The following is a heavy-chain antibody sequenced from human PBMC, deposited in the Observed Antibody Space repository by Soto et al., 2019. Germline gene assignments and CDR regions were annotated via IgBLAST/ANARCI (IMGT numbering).Heavy chain of an antibody. CDR3: ARADDSSGYFDY. V-gene: IGHV4-30-4*01. CDR1: GGSISSGDYY. CDR2: IYYSGST. J-gene: IGHJ4*02. Sequence: QVQLQESGPGLVKPSQTLSLTCTVSGGSISSGDYYWSWIRQPPGKGLEWIGYIYYSGSTYYNPSLKSRXXIXVXXSKTQFSLKLSSVTAADTAVYYCARADDSSGYFDYWGQGTLVTVSS. D-gene: IGHD3-22*01.